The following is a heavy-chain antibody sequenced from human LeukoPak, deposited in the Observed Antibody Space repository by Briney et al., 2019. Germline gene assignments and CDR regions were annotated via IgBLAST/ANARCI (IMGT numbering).Heavy chain of an antibody. CDR1: GYTFTSYY. J-gene: IGHJ4*02. CDR2: INPSGGST. V-gene: IGHV1-46*03. Sequence: ASVKVSCKASGYTFTSYYMHWVRQAPGRGLEWMGIINPSGGSTSHAQKFQGRVTMTRDTSTSTVYMELSSLRSEDTAVYYCARDGSVENLEWPDFDYWGQGTLVTVSS. CDR3: ARDGSVENLEWPDFDY. D-gene: IGHD3-3*01.